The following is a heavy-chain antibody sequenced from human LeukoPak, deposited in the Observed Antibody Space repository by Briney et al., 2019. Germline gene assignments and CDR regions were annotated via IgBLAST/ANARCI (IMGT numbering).Heavy chain of an antibody. CDR2: IYHSGST. CDR1: GGSISSGGYY. Sequence: SETLSLTCTVSGGSISSGGYYWSWIRQPPGKGLEWIGYIYHSGSTYYNPSLKSRVTISVDRSKNQFSLKLSSVTAADTAVYYCARGIGWELPARIDPWGQGTLVTVSS. J-gene: IGHJ5*02. V-gene: IGHV4-30-2*01. D-gene: IGHD1-26*01. CDR3: ARGIGWELPARIDP.